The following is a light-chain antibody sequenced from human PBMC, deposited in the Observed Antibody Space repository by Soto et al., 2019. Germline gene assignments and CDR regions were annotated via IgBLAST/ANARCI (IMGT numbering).Light chain of an antibody. CDR2: GAS. CDR1: QSVSSL. J-gene: IGKJ4*01. V-gene: IGKV3-15*01. CDR3: QQYNNWPLT. Sequence: EVVMTQSPATLSVSPGERATLSCRASQSVSSLLAWYQQKPGQAPRLLIYGASTRATGIPDRFSASGSGTEFALTISSLQSGDFAVYYCQQYNNWPLTFCGGTQVEIK.